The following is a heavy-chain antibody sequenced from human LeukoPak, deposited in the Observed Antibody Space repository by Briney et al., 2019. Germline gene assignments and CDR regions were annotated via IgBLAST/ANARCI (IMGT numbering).Heavy chain of an antibody. CDR1: GYTFTSYD. Sequence: ASVKVSCKASGYTFTSYDINWVRQVTGQGLEWMGWMNPNSGNTGYAQKFQGRVTMTRNTSISTAYMELSSLRSEDTAVYYCARGRLAYDFWSGYYWGDNSLLNWFDPWGQGTLVTVSS. CDR2: MNPNSGNT. V-gene: IGHV1-8*01. J-gene: IGHJ5*02. CDR3: ARGRLAYDFWSGYYWGDNSLLNWFDP. D-gene: IGHD3-3*01.